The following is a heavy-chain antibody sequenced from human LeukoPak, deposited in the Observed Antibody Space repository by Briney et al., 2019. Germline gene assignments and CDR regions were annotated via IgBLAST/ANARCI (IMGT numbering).Heavy chain of an antibody. J-gene: IGHJ4*02. Sequence: GGSLRLSCAASGFTFSSYGMHWVRQAPGKGLEWVAFMWYDGSNKYYSDSLRGRFTISRDNSKNTLYLQVNSLRAEDTAVYYCVSATTVTEFDYWGQGTLVTVSS. V-gene: IGHV3-30*02. CDR3: VSATTVTEFDY. CDR1: GFTFSSYG. D-gene: IGHD4-17*01. CDR2: MWYDGSNK.